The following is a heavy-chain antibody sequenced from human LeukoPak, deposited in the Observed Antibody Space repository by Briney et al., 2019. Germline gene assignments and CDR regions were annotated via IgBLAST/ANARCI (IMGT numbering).Heavy chain of an antibody. CDR1: GGSISSYY. V-gene: IGHV4-59*08. Sequence: PETLSLTCTDSGGSISSYYWSWLRQPPGKGLEGIGYIYYSGSTNYNPSLKSRVTISVDTSKNQCSLKLSSVTAADTAVYYCATYSGYGKYFDYWGQGTLGTVSS. CDR3: ATYSGYGKYFDY. J-gene: IGHJ4*02. CDR2: IYYSGST. D-gene: IGHD5-12*01.